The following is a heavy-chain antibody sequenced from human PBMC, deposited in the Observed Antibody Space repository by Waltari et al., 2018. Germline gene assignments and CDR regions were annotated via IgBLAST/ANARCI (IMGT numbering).Heavy chain of an antibody. CDR3: AREVVVAATGYYGMDV. CDR2: INPSGGSK. V-gene: IGHV1-46*01. D-gene: IGHD2-15*01. J-gene: IGHJ6*02. Sequence: QVQLVQSGAEVKKPGASVKVSCKASGYTFTSYYMHWGRQAPGQGLEGMGIINPSGGSKSYAKKFQGRVTMTRDTSTSTVYMELSSLRSEDTAVYSCAREVVVAATGYYGMDVWGQGTTVTVSS. CDR1: GYTFTSYY.